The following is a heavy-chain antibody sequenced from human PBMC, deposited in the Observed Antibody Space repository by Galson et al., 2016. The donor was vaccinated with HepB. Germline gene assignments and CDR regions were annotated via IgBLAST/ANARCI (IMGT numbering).Heavy chain of an antibody. CDR2: TSNSSTYI. Sequence: LRLYRAASEFTFRRYAMNWVRQAPAKGLEWVSSTSNSSTYIYYADSVKGRSAISRDNSRNSLYLQMNSLRAEDTAVYFCARDPGVSRTDDWSFDRWGRGSQVTVSS. J-gene: IGHJ2*01. D-gene: IGHD1-7*01. CDR1: EFTFRRYA. CDR3: ARDPGVSRTDDWSFDR. V-gene: IGHV3-21*01.